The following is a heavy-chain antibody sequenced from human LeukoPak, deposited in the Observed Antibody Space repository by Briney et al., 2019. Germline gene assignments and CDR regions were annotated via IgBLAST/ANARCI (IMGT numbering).Heavy chain of an antibody. CDR1: GGSISGHY. CDR2: IYSSGST. V-gene: IGHV4-4*07. D-gene: IGHD5-24*01. CDR3: ARGDGYNWGNFDY. Sequence: SETLSLTCTVSGGSISGHYWNWIRQPAGRGLEWIGRIYSSGSTNYNHSFESRVIMSMDASKSEFSLKVTSVTAADTAVYYCARGDGYNWGNFDYWGQGNLVTVSS. J-gene: IGHJ4*02.